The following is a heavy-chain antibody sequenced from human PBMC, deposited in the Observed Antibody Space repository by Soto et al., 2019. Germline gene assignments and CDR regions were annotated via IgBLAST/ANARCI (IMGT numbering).Heavy chain of an antibody. J-gene: IGHJ4*02. CDR3: AKDLEYSSSRFDY. CDR1: GFTLSGYA. V-gene: IGHV3-74*01. Sequence: PGGSLRLSCAASGFTLSGYAMHWVRQAPGKGLVWVSRISSDETSTSYADSVKGRFTISRDNAKNTLYLQMNSLRADDTAVYYCAKDLEYSSSRFDYWGQGTLVTVSS. CDR2: ISSDETST. D-gene: IGHD6-6*01.